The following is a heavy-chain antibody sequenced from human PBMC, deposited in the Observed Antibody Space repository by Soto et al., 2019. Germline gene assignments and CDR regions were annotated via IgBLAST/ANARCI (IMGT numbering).Heavy chain of an antibody. CDR3: ARPQWLHYGMGV. CDR1: GFTVSSNY. J-gene: IGHJ6*02. Sequence: PGGSLRLSCAASGFTVSSNYMSWVRQAPGKGLEWVSVIYSGGSTYYADSVKGRFTISRDNSKNTLYLQMNSLRAEDTAVYYCARPQWLHYGMGVWGQGTTVTVS. V-gene: IGHV3-53*01. CDR2: IYSGGST. D-gene: IGHD6-19*01.